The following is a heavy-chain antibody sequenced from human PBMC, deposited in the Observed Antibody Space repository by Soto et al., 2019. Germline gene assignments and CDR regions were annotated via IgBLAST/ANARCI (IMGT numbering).Heavy chain of an antibody. CDR2: IYYSGST. Sequence: LSLTCTVSGGSISSGGYYWSWIRQHPGKGLEWIGYIYYSGSTYYNPSLKSRVTISVDTSKNQFSLKLSSVTAADTAVYYCARAGTTVTTMTSLDYWGQGTLVTVSS. V-gene: IGHV4-31*03. CDR3: ARAGTTVTTMTSLDY. J-gene: IGHJ4*02. D-gene: IGHD4-4*01. CDR1: GGSISSGGYY.